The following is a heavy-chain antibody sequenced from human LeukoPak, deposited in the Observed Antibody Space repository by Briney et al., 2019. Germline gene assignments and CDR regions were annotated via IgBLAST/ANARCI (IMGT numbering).Heavy chain of an antibody. CDR3: ARSGDLYDSSGPLGY. J-gene: IGHJ4*02. Sequence: SETLSLTCTVSGGSISSGGYYWSWIRQHPGKGLEWIGYIYYSGSTYYNPSLKSRVTISVDTSKNQFSLKLSSVTAADTAVYYCARSGDLYDSSGPLGYWGQGTLVTVSS. CDR1: GGSISSGGYY. D-gene: IGHD3-22*01. CDR2: IYYSGST. V-gene: IGHV4-31*03.